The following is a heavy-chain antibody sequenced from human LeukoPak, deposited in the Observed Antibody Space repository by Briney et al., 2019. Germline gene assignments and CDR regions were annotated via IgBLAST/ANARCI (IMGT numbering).Heavy chain of an antibody. Sequence: GGSLRLSCAASGFTFSSYSMNWVRQAPGKGLEWVSSISSSSSYIYYADSVKGRFTISRDNAKNSLYLQMNSLRAEDTAAYYCASRRDGYIPDAFDIWGQGTMVTVSS. CDR3: ASRRDGYIPDAFDI. CDR2: ISSSSSYI. CDR1: GFTFSSYS. V-gene: IGHV3-21*04. J-gene: IGHJ3*02. D-gene: IGHD5-24*01.